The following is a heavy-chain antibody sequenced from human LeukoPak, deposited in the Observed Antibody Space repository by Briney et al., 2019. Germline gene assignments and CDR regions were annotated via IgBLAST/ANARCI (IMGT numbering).Heavy chain of an antibody. D-gene: IGHD5-12*01. Sequence: SVKVSCKASGGTFSSYAISWVRQAPGQGLERMGGIIPIFGTANYAQKFQGRVTITADESTSTAYMELSGLRSEGTAVYYCARDNSGYPWIWGQGTMVTVSS. CDR1: GGTFSSYA. CDR2: IIPIFGTA. J-gene: IGHJ3*02. V-gene: IGHV1-69*01. CDR3: ARDNSGYPWI.